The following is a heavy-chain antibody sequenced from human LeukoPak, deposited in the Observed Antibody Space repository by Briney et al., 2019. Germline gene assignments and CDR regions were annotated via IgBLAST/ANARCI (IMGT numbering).Heavy chain of an antibody. J-gene: IGHJ5*02. Sequence: GGSLRLSCTASGFTFRSYGMHWVRQAPGKGLEWVAVIWYDGSNKYYADSVKGRFTISRDNSKNTLYLQMNSLRAEDTAVYYCAKDLFYGSGSYPWWFDPWGQGTLVTVSS. V-gene: IGHV3-33*06. CDR1: GFTFRSYG. CDR3: AKDLFYGSGSYPWWFDP. D-gene: IGHD3-10*01. CDR2: IWYDGSNK.